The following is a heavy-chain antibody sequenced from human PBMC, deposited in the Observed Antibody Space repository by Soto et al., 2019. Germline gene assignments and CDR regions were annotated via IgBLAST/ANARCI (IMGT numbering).Heavy chain of an antibody. Sequence: SETLSLTCTVSGGSISSGGYYWSWIRQHPGKGLEWIGYIYYSGSTYYNPSLKSRVTISVDTSKNQFSLKLSSVTAADTAVYYCAVALQNQYYYYYYMDVWGKGTTVTVSS. CDR1: GGSISSGGYY. CDR3: AVALQNQYYYYYYMDV. D-gene: IGHD4-4*01. V-gene: IGHV4-31*03. CDR2: IYYSGST. J-gene: IGHJ6*03.